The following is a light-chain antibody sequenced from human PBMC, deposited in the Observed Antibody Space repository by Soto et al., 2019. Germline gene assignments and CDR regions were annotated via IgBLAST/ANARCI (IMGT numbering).Light chain of an antibody. CDR1: SSNIGSNY. CDR3: AAWDDSLTSL. CDR2: KNN. V-gene: IGLV1-47*01. J-gene: IGLJ2*01. Sequence: QPVLTQPPSESGTPGQRVTISCSGSSSNIGSNYVYWYQQLPGTAPKLLIYKNNQRPSGVPDRFSGSKSGTSASLAISGLRSEDEADYYCAAWDDSLTSLFGGGTKLTVL.